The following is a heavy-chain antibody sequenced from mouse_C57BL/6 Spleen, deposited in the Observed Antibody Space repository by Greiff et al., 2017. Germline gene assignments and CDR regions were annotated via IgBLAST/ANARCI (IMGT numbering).Heavy chain of an antibody. Sequence: VQLQQSGAELVKPGASVKLSCKASGYTFTSYWMHWVKQRPGQGLEWIGMIHPNSGSTNYNEKFKSKATLTVDKSSSTAYMQLSSLTSEDSAVYYCARDYYGSSWAYWGQGTLVTVSA. V-gene: IGHV1-64*01. CDR1: GYTFTSYW. CDR3: ARDYYGSSWAY. CDR2: IHPNSGST. D-gene: IGHD1-1*01. J-gene: IGHJ3*01.